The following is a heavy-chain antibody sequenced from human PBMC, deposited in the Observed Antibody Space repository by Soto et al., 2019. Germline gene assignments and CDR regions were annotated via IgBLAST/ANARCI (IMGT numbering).Heavy chain of an antibody. CDR3: ARVDNLAYDSSGYSGY. D-gene: IGHD3-22*01. Sequence: SVKVSCKASGYTFTSYGISWVRQAPGQGLEWMGWISAYNGNTNYAQKLQGRVTMTTDTSTSTAYMELRSLRSDDTAVYYCARVDNLAYDSSGYSGYWGKGTLVTVSS. V-gene: IGHV1-18*04. CDR2: ISAYNGNT. CDR1: GYTFTSYG. J-gene: IGHJ4*02.